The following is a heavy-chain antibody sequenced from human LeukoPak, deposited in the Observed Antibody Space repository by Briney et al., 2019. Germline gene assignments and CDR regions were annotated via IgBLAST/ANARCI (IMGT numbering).Heavy chain of an antibody. V-gene: IGHV3-48*03. D-gene: IGHD6-13*01. CDR1: GFTFSSYE. J-gene: IGHJ6*02. CDR3: ARDREQQLGYYYYGMDV. Sequence: PGGSLRLSCAASGFTFSSYEMNWVRQAPGKGLEWVSYISSSGSTTYYADSVKGRFTISRDNAKNSLYLQMNSLRAEDTAVYYCARDREQQLGYYYYGMDVWGQGTTVTVSS. CDR2: ISSSGSTT.